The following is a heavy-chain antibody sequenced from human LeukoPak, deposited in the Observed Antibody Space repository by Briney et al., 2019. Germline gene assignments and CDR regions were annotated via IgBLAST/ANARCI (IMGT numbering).Heavy chain of an antibody. D-gene: IGHD3-10*01. Sequence: GASVKVSCKASGGTFSSYAISWVRQAPGQGLEWMGGIIPIFGTANYAQKFQGRVTITADESTSTAYMELSSLRSEDTAVYYCARDLRITMVRGVPYYYYYGMDVWGQGTTVTVSS. CDR2: IIPIFGTA. J-gene: IGHJ6*02. CDR3: ARDLRITMVRGVPYYYYYGMDV. CDR1: GGTFSSYA. V-gene: IGHV1-69*13.